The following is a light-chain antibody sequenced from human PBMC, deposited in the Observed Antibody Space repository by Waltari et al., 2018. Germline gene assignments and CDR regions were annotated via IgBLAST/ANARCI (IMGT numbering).Light chain of an antibody. CDR2: TAS. CDR1: QSVSSN. CDR3: QQYDRWPPYT. J-gene: IGKJ2*01. Sequence: EIVMTQSPATLSVSPGERVTLSCRASQSVSSNLAWYQQKPGQAPRLLIYTASTRATDIPARFSGSGSGTEFTLTISSRQSEDFAVYYCQQYDRWPPYTFGQGTKLEIK. V-gene: IGKV3-15*01.